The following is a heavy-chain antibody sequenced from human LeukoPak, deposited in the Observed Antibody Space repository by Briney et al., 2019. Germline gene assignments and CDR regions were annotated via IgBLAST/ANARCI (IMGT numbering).Heavy chain of an antibody. V-gene: IGHV1-24*01. CDR1: GYTLTELS. CDR3: ATEGKTKSYYYYYMDV. D-gene: IGHD2-8*01. J-gene: IGHJ6*03. CDR2: FYPEDGET. Sequence: ASVKVSCKVSGYTLTELSMHWVRQAPGKGLEWMGGFYPEDGETIYAQKFQGRVTMTEDTSTDTAYMELSSLRSEDPAVYHCATEGKTKSYYYYYMDVWGKGTTVTVSS.